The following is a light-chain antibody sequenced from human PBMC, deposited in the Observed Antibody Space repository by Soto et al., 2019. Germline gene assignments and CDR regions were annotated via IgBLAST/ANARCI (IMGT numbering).Light chain of an antibody. CDR3: QQYGSSPPT. CDR2: GAS. V-gene: IGKV3-20*01. J-gene: IGKJ1*01. CDR1: QSVSSSY. Sequence: EVGMTQSPATLSVSPGERDTLSCRASQSVSSSYLAWYQQKPGQAPRLLIYGASSRATGIPDRFSGSGSGTDFTLTISRLEPEDFAVYYCQQYGSSPPTFGQGTKVDIK.